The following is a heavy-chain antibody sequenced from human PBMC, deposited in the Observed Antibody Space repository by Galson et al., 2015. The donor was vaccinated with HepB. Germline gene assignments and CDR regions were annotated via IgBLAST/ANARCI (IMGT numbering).Heavy chain of an antibody. V-gene: IGHV2-5*02. CDR1: GFSLSTNGVG. D-gene: IGHD4-17*01. CDR3: AHRGGDYLHY. Sequence: PALVKPTQTLTLTCTVSGFSLSTNGVGVGWIRQPPGKALEWLALIYWDDDKRYSPSLKSRLTITKDTSKNQVVLTMTNVDPVDTATYYCAHRGGDYLHYWGQGTLVTVSS. J-gene: IGHJ4*02. CDR2: IYWDDDK.